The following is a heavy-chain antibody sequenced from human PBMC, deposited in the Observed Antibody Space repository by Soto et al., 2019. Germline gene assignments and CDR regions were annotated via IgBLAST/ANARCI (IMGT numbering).Heavy chain of an antibody. CDR3: TRASSYAFDY. CDR1: GFTFSAYS. Sequence: EVQLVESGGGLVRSGESLRLSCVASGFTFSAYSMNWVRQTPGGGLEWIAHIAGGGVPTYYVASVKGRFTISRDKGKNSLYLQMNTLKGEDSGIYYCTRASSYAFDYWGQGALVTVSS. V-gene: IGHV3-48*01. D-gene: IGHD2-2*01. CDR2: IAGGGVPT. J-gene: IGHJ4*02.